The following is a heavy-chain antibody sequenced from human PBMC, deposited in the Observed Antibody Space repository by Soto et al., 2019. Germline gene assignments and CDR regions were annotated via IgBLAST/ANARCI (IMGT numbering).Heavy chain of an antibody. CDR2: ISYDGSNK. D-gene: IGHD6-13*01. Sequence: ESGGGVVQPGRSLRLSCAASGFTFSSYAMHWVRQAPGKGLEWVAVISYDGSNKYYADSVKGRFTISRDNSKNTLYLQMNSLRAEDTAVYYCARDEGGAYSGSWYDYWGQGTMVTVSS. V-gene: IGHV3-30-3*01. J-gene: IGHJ4*02. CDR1: GFTFSSYA. CDR3: ARDEGGAYSGSWYDY.